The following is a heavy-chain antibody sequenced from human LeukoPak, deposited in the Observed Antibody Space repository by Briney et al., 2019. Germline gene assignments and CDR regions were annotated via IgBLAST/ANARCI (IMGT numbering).Heavy chain of an antibody. D-gene: IGHD3-9*01. CDR2: SSSRHDA. V-gene: IGHV3-53*05. CDR3: AKDYDILTGPYGMDV. CDR1: GLTVSSDY. Sequence: GGSLRLSCAASGLTVSSDYMSWVRQAPGKGLEWVSLSSSRHDAHHADSVKGRFTISRDNAKNSLYLQMNSLRAEDTALYYCAKDYDILTGPYGMDVWGQGTTVTVSS. J-gene: IGHJ6*02.